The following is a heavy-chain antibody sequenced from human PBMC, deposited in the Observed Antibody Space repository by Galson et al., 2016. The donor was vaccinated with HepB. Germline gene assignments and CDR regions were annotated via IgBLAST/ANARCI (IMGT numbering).Heavy chain of an antibody. J-gene: IGHJ5*02. Sequence: SLRLSCAASGFTLSNYVMSWVRQAPGKGLEWVSGISDSDGSTNCADSVKGRFTISRDNAKNSLYLQMNSLRAEDTAVYYCAREGAIFGVGTNWFDPWGQGTLVTVSS. CDR3: AREGAIFGVGTNWFDP. D-gene: IGHD3-3*01. CDR2: ISDSDGST. CDR1: GFTLSNYV. V-gene: IGHV3-23*01.